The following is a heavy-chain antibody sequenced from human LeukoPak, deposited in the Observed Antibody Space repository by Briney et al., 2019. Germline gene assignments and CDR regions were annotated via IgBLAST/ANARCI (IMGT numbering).Heavy chain of an antibody. J-gene: IGHJ4*02. V-gene: IGHV5-51*01. Sequence: GASLKISCKGSGSLFTSYWIGWVRQMPGKGLEWMGIIYPGDSDTRYSPSFQGQVTMSADKSISTAYLQWSSLKASDTAMYYCARHSGSYYSFADYWGQGTLVTVSS. D-gene: IGHD1-26*01. CDR1: GSLFTSYW. CDR2: IYPGDSDT. CDR3: ARHSGSYYSFADY.